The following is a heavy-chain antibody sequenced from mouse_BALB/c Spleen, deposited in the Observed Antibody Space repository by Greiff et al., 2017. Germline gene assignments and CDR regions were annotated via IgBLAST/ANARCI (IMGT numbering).Heavy chain of an antibody. CDR1: GFSLTSYG. CDR2: IWAGGST. V-gene: IGHV2-9*02. CDR3: ASITTTGYYAMDY. Sequence: QVQLKESGPGLVAPSQSLSITCTVSGFSLTSYGVHWVRQPPGKGLEWLGVIWAGGSTNYNSALMSRLSISKDNSKSQVFLKMNSLQTDDTAMYYCASITTTGYYAMDYWGQGTSVTVSS. D-gene: IGHD1-1*01. J-gene: IGHJ4*01.